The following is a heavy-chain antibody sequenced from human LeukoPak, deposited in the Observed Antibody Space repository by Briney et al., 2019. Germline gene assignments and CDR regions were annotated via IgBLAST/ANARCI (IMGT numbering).Heavy chain of an antibody. D-gene: IGHD2-15*01. V-gene: IGHV3-20*04. CDR1: GFTFDDYA. CDR2: INWNGGST. J-gene: IGHJ4*02. CDR3: ASLGYCSGGSCSNFGY. Sequence: GGSLRLSCAASGFTFDDYAMHWVRQAPGKGLEWVSGINWNGGSTGYADSVKGRFTISRDNAKNSLYLQMNSVRAEDTALYYCASLGYCSGGSCSNFGYWGQGTLVTVSS.